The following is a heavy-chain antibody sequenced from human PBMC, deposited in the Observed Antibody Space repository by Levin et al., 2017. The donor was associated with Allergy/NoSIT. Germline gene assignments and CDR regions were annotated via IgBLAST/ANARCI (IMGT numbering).Heavy chain of an antibody. CDR2: INPNSGGT. CDR3: ARTIHQIVVVPALGY. CDR1: GYTFTGYY. D-gene: IGHD2-2*01. V-gene: IGHV1-2*02. J-gene: IGHJ4*02. Sequence: GESLKISCKASGYTFTGYYMHWVRQAPGQGLEWMGWINPNSGGTNYAQKFQGRVTMTRDTSISTAYMELSRLRSDDTAVYYCARTIHQIVVVPALGYWGQGTLVTVSS.